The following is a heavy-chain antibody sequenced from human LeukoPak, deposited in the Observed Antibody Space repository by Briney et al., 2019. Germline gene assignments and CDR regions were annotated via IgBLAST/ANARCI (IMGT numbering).Heavy chain of an antibody. D-gene: IGHD2-2*01. CDR1: GFTFSSYA. CDR3: AKGLVVVVPAA. Sequence: GGCLSLSCAASGFTFSSYAMSWVRRAPGKGLEWVSTISGSGGGTYYAESVKGRFTISRDNSKNMLYLQMNSLRAEDTAVYYCAKGLVVVVPAAWGQGTLVTVSS. V-gene: IGHV3-23*01. J-gene: IGHJ5*02. CDR2: ISGSGGGT.